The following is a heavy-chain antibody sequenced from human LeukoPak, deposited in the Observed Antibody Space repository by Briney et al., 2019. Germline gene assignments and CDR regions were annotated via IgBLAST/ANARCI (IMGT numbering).Heavy chain of an antibody. D-gene: IGHD6-19*01. Sequence: MTSETLSLTCTVSGGSISTGGYYWSWTRQHPGKGLEWIAYIYYSGSTYYNPSLKSRVTISVDTSKNQFSLKLSSVTAADTAVYYCAREINSSGWSWGNWGQGTLVTVSS. CDR2: IYYSGST. V-gene: IGHV4-31*03. CDR3: AREINSSGWSWGN. J-gene: IGHJ4*02. CDR1: GGSISTGGYY.